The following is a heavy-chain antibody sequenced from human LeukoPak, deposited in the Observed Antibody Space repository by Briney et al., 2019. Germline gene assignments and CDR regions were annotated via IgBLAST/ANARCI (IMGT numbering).Heavy chain of an antibody. Sequence: GGSLRLSCAASGFTFSSYSMNWVRQAPGKGLEWVSSISSSSSYIYYADSVKGRFTISRDNAKNSLYLQMNSLRAEDTAVYYCARAPPATVGFDYWGQGTLVTVSS. CDR1: GFTFSSYS. CDR2: ISSSSSYI. CDR3: ARAPPATVGFDY. V-gene: IGHV3-21*01. J-gene: IGHJ4*02. D-gene: IGHD4-23*01.